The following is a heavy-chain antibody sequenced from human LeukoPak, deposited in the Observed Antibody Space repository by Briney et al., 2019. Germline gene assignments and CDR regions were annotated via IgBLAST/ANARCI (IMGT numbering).Heavy chain of an antibody. CDR3: SRESGPFCPFGY. D-gene: IGHD1-26*01. V-gene: IGHV4/OR15-8*02. CDR2: ISLAGQT. J-gene: IGHJ4*02. CDR1: GGSIIGTNW. Sequence: SETLSLTCGVSGGSIIGTNWWSWVRQPPGQGLEWIGEISLAGQTNYNPSLNGRVTMSLDKSSNQLSLHLTSVTAADTATYFCSRESGPFCPFGYWGQGTLVIVSS.